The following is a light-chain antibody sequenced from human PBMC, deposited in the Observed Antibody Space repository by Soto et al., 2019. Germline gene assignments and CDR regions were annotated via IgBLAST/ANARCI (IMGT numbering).Light chain of an antibody. J-gene: IGKJ2*01. CDR1: QSVSSTY. Sequence: EIVLTQSPGTLSLSPGERATLSCRASQSVSSTYLAWYQQKPGQAPRLLIYGASSRATGIPDRFSGSGSGTDFTLTISRLEPDDFAVYYCQRYDLSPFPFGQGTKLEIK. CDR3: QRYDLSPFP. V-gene: IGKV3-20*01. CDR2: GAS.